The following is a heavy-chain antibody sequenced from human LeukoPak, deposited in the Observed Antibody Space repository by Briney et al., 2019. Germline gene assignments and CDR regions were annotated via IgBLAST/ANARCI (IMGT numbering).Heavy chain of an antibody. D-gene: IGHD3-10*01. V-gene: IGHV3-7*01. CDR2: IKQDGSEK. CDR3: ARAVVTMIRGVIDYGMDV. Sequence: PGGSLRLSCAASGFTFSSYSMNWVRQAPGKGLEWVANIKQDGSEKYYVDSVKGRFTVSRDNARNSLYVQMNSLRAEDTAVYYCARAVVTMIRGVIDYGMDVWGQGTTVTVSS. CDR1: GFTFSSYS. J-gene: IGHJ6*02.